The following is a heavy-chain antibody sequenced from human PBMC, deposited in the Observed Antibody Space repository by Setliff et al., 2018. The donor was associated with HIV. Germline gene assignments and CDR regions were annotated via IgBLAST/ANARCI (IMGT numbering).Heavy chain of an antibody. CDR3: ARDRSTWNYGKNYMDV. Sequence: PSETLSLTCTVSGGSISSYYWSWIRLPPGKGLEWIGYIYTSGITNYNPSLKSRVTMSVDTSKNQFSLKLSSVTAADTAVYYCARDRSTWNYGKNYMDVWGKGTTVTVSS. CDR2: IYTSGIT. V-gene: IGHV4-4*08. J-gene: IGHJ6*03. CDR1: GGSISSYY. D-gene: IGHD1-7*01.